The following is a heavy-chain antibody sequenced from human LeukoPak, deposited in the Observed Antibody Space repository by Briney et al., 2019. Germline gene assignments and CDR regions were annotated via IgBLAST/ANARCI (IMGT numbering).Heavy chain of an antibody. D-gene: IGHD5-24*01. CDR1: SGSISTSNYY. J-gene: IGHJ6*03. CDR3: ARVRWRWLQLRSPYYYYYMDV. V-gene: IGHV4-39*07. Sequence: PSETLSLTCTVSSGSISTSNYYWGWVRQPPGKALEWIGNIFYSGSTYYSPSLKSRVTISLDTSRNQFSLKLNSVTAADTAVYYCARVRWRWLQLRSPYYYYYMDVWGKGTTVTVSS. CDR2: IFYSGST.